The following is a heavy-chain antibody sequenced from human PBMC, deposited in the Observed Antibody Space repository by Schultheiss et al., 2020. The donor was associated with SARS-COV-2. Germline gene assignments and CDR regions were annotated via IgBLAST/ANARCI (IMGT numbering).Heavy chain of an antibody. D-gene: IGHD1-26*01. Sequence: GGSLRLSCAASGFTFSSYSMNWVRQAPGKGLEWVSSISSSSSYIYYADSVKGRFTISRDNAKNSLYLQMNSLRDEDTAVYYCARAHIYSGSCNDYWGQGTLVTVSS. V-gene: IGHV3-21*01. CDR3: ARAHIYSGSCNDY. CDR2: ISSSSSYI. J-gene: IGHJ4*02. CDR1: GFTFSSYS.